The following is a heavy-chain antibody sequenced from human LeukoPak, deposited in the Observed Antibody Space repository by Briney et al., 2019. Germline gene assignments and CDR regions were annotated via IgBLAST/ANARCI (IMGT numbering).Heavy chain of an antibody. J-gene: IGHJ5*02. Sequence: SETLSLTCTVSGGSISSYYWSWIRQPPGKGLEWIGYIYTSGSTNYNPSLKSRVTISVDTSKNQFSLKLSSVTAADTAVYYCARHAPAAPLDPWGQGTLVTVSS. CDR1: GGSISSYY. CDR2: IYTSGST. D-gene: IGHD2-2*01. V-gene: IGHV4-4*09. CDR3: ARHAPAAPLDP.